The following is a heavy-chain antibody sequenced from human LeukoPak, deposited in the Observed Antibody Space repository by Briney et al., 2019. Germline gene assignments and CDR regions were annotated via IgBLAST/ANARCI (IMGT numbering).Heavy chain of an antibody. J-gene: IGHJ4*02. CDR1: GYTFTSYA. CDR3: ARAGGDSSGYYLDY. D-gene: IGHD3-22*01. V-gene: IGHV1-3*01. CDR2: INAGNGNT. Sequence: ASVKVSCKASGYTFTSYAMHRVRQAPGQRLEWMGWINAGNGNTKYSQKFQGRVTITRDTSASTAYMELSSLRSEDTAVYYCARAGGDSSGYYLDYWGQGTLVTVSS.